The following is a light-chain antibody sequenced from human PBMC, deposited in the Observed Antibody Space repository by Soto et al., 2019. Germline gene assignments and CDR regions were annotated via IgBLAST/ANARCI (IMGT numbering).Light chain of an antibody. CDR1: QSVSSSY. V-gene: IGKV3-20*01. J-gene: IGKJ5*01. CDR3: QQYGSSLIT. Sequence: EIVLTQSPVTLSLSPGERATLSCRASQSVSSSYLAWYQQKPGQAPRLLIYGASSRATGIPDRFSGSGSGTDFTLTISRLEPEDFAVYYCQQYGSSLITFGHGTRLEIK. CDR2: GAS.